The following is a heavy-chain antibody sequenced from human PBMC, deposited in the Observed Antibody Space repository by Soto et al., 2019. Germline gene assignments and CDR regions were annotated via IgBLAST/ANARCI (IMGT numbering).Heavy chain of an antibody. Sequence: EVQLVVSGGGLVQPGGSLSLSCAAFGFPFSRYWMSWVRQAPGKGLEWVANIKQDGSEKSYVDSVKGRFSISRDNAKNSLYLQMNSLRAEDTAVYFCGRDLPSISGRPGGWFDPWGQGTLVTVSS. J-gene: IGHJ5*02. CDR1: GFPFSRYW. D-gene: IGHD6-6*01. CDR2: IKQDGSEK. V-gene: IGHV3-7*01. CDR3: GRDLPSISGRPGGWFDP.